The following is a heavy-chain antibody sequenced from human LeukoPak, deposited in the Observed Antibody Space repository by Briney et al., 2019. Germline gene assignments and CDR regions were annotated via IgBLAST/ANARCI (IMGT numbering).Heavy chain of an antibody. D-gene: IGHD6-13*01. V-gene: IGHV1-18*04. CDR2: IHIYRGNT. CDR3: ARDVGITVADSFDP. J-gene: IGHJ5*02. CDR1: GYTFTGYY. Sequence: ASVKVSCKASGYTFTGYYMHWVRQAPGQGLEWMGWIHIYRGNTNHAQKFQGRVTMTTDTSTSTVYMEVRGLRSDDTAMYYCARDVGITVADSFDPWGQGTLVTVSS.